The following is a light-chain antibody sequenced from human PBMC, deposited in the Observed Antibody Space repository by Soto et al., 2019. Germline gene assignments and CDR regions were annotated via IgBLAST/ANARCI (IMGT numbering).Light chain of an antibody. CDR3: ATWDDSMNGVV. V-gene: IGLV1-44*01. Sequence: QSALTQPPSASGTPGQRVTISCSGGSSNIGSNTVNWYQQLPGTAPKLLMYSNNQRPSGVPDRFSGSKSGTSASLAISGLQSEDEADYYCATWDDSMNGVVFGGGTKLTVL. CDR1: SSNIGSNT. CDR2: SNN. J-gene: IGLJ3*02.